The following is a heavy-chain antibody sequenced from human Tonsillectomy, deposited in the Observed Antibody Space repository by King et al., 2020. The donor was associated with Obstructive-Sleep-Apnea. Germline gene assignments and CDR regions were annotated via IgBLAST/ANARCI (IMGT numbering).Heavy chain of an antibody. CDR2: IYYMGCT. CDR3: ARDQSGYGYFYY. V-gene: IGHV4-31*01. J-gene: IGHJ4*02. Sequence: QLQESVPGLVKPSQTLSLTCTVSGGSISSVWYYCSWIRQHPGKDLEWIGYIYYMGCTYYTPPPQIQLNISVDTSKNQLSLRLSSVTAAETAVYYCARDQSGYGYFYYWGQGTLVTVSS. D-gene: IGHD5-12*01. CDR1: GGSISSVWYY.